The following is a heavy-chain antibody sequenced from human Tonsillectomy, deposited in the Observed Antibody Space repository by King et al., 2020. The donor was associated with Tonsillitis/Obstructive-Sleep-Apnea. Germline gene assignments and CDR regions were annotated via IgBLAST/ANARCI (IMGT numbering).Heavy chain of an antibody. CDR2: INPSGGST. V-gene: IGHV1-46*01. CDR3: AREPKRSDVLRFLEWLGGGFDY. D-gene: IGHD3-3*01. Sequence: HVQLVESGAEVRKPGASVTVSCTASGYTFSSYYIHWVRQAPGQGLEWMGIINPSGGSTSYAQKFQGRVTMTRDKSTSTLYMELSSLRSEDTAVYYCAREPKRSDVLRFLEWLGGGFDYWGQGTLVTVSS. CDR1: GYTFSSYY. J-gene: IGHJ4*02.